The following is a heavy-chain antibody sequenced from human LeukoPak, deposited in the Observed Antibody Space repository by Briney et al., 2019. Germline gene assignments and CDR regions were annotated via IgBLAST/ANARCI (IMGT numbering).Heavy chain of an antibody. CDR1: GYTFTSYD. D-gene: IGHD4-17*01. J-gene: IGHJ6*03. CDR3: ARGYGDYYPMDV. Sequence: ASVKVSCKASGYTFTSYDLNWVRQATGPGLEWMGWMNPNSGNTGYAQKFQGRVTMTRNTSISTAYMELSSLRSEDTAVYYCARGYGDYYPMDVWGKGTTVTVSS. CDR2: MNPNSGNT. V-gene: IGHV1-8*01.